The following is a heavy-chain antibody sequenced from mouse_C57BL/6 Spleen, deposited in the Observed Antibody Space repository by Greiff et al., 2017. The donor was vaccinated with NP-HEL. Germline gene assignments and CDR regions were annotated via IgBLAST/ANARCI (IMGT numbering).Heavy chain of an antibody. V-gene: IGHV1-15*01. CDR2: IDPATGGT. CDR1: GYTFTDYE. Sequence: QVQLKESGAELVRPGASVTLSCKASGYTFTDYEMHWVKQTPVHGLEWIGAIDPATGGTAYNQKFKGKAILTADKSSSTAYMELRSLTSEDSAVYYCTRSRRYYARDYGGQGTSVTVSS. CDR3: TRSRRYYARDY. J-gene: IGHJ4*01.